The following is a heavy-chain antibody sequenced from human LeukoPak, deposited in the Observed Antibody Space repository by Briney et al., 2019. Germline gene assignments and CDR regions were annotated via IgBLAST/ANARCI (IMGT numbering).Heavy chain of an antibody. V-gene: IGHV3-33*01. CDR3: ARESGGDYYMDV. J-gene: IGHJ6*03. D-gene: IGHD3-10*01. Sequence: GKSLRLSCAASGFTFTDYGLHWVRQAPGKGLEWVAVIWYDASKTYSADSVKGRFTISRDDAMNTLYLQMDNLSADDTAVYYCARESGGDYYMDVWGKGTTVIVSS. CDR1: GFTFTDYG. CDR2: IWYDASKT.